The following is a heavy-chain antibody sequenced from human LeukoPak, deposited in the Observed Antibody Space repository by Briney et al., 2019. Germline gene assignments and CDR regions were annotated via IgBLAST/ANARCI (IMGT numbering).Heavy chain of an antibody. CDR2: IIPIFGTA. CDR3: ARDRIDGGLELGG. CDR1: GGTFSSYA. Sequence: SVKVSCKASGGTFSSYAISWVRQAPGQGLEWMGGIIPIFGTANYAQKFQGRVTITTDESTSTAYMELSSLRSEDTAVYYCARDRIDGGLELGGWGQGTLVTVSS. V-gene: IGHV1-69*05. D-gene: IGHD1-7*01. J-gene: IGHJ4*02.